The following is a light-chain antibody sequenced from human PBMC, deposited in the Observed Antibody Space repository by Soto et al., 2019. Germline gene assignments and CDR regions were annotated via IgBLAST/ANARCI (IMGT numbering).Light chain of an antibody. Sequence: DIQMTQSPSSVSASVGDRVTITCRASRDISTWLAWYQQKPGKAPKLLIYGASNLQSGVPSRFSGRGSGTDFTLTISSLQPEDVATYYCQKYYSAPFTFGPGTKVNIK. CDR1: RDISTW. V-gene: IGKV1-12*01. CDR3: QKYYSAPFT. J-gene: IGKJ3*01. CDR2: GAS.